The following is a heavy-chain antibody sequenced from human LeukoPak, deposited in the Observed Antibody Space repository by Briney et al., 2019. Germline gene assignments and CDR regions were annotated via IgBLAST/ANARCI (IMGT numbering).Heavy chain of an antibody. J-gene: IGHJ4*02. CDR2: IGNTGRTI. V-gene: IGHV3-48*03. CDR3: VRGDRYFFDY. CDR1: GFRFSSYE. D-gene: IGHD1-14*01. Sequence: GGSLRLSCAASGFRFSSYEMNWVRQAPGRGLEWVSYIGNTGRTIYYVDSVKGRFTVSRDNAKNSLYLQMNSLRAVDTAIYYCVRGDRYFFDYWGQGTLVTVSS.